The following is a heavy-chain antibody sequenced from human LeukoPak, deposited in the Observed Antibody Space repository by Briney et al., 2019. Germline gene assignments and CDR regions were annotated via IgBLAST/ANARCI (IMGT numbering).Heavy chain of an antibody. Sequence: GGSLRLSCAASGFTFSRDSMNWVRQAPGEGLEWVSHINGGGSPIFYADSVRGRFTISRDNAKNSLHLQMNSLRAEDTAVYYCVRDNPRCCGVIPANIDDYWGQGTLVTVSS. CDR1: GFTFSRDS. D-gene: IGHD2-21*01. CDR3: VRDNPRCCGVIPANIDDY. J-gene: IGHJ4*02. CDR2: INGGGSPI. V-gene: IGHV3-48*01.